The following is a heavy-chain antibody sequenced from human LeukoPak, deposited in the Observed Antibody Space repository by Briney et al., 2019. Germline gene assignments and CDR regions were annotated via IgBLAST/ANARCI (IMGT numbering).Heavy chain of an antibody. CDR1: GGTFSSYA. Sequence: SVTVSCKASGGTFSSYAISWVRQAPGQGLEWMGGIIPIFGTANYAQKFQGRVTITADESTSTAYMELSSLRSEDTAVYYCASALRYFDWSAKDPSTSSYYYYYGMDVWGQGTTVTVSS. CDR2: IIPIFGTA. J-gene: IGHJ6*02. V-gene: IGHV1-69*01. D-gene: IGHD3-9*01. CDR3: ASALRYFDWSAKDPSTSSYYYYYGMDV.